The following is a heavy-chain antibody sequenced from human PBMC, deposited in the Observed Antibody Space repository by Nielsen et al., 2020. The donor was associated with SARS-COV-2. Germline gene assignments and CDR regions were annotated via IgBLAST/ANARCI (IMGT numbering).Heavy chain of an antibody. J-gene: IGHJ4*02. Sequence: ASVTVSCKASGYTFTGHYMHCVRQAPGQGLEWMGIINPSGGSSPYAQKFQARVTMTRDTSTSAVYMELSSLRSEDTAVYYCARGPIFGVVSPGYWGQGTLVTVSS. CDR1: GYTFTGHY. D-gene: IGHD3-3*01. V-gene: IGHV1-46*01. CDR2: INPSGGSS. CDR3: ARGPIFGVVSPGY.